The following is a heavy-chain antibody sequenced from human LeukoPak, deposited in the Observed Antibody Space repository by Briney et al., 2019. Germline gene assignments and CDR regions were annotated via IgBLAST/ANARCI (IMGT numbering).Heavy chain of an antibody. CDR3: ARAVGPYDY. D-gene: IGHD3-10*01. CDR2: IWCDGSIK. Sequence: GGSLRLSCAASGFTFRTYGMHWVRQAPGKGLEWVAVIWCDGSIKYYADSVKGRFTISRDNSKNTLFLQMNSLGAEDTAVYYCARAVGPYDYWGQGTLVTVSS. V-gene: IGHV3-33*01. CDR1: GFTFRTYG. J-gene: IGHJ4*02.